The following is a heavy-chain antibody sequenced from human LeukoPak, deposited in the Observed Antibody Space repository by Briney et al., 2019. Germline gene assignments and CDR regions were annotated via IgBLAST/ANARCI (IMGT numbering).Heavy chain of an antibody. J-gene: IGHJ6*02. CDR2: IYYSGST. V-gene: IGHV4-30-4*01. CDR3: ARDPIVVVPAAIDYYYYYGMDV. D-gene: IGHD2-2*01. Sequence: SETLSLTCTVSGGSISSGDYYWSWIRQPPGKGLEWIGYIYYSGSTYYNPSLKSRVTISVDKSKNQFSLKLSSVTAADTAVYYCARDPIVVVPAAIDYYYYYGMDVWGQGTTVTVSS. CDR1: GGSISSGDYY.